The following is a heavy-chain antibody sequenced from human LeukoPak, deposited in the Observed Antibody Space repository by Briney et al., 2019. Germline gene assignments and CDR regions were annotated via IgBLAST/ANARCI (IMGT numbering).Heavy chain of an antibody. D-gene: IGHD2-15*01. Sequence: GGSLRLSCAASGFTFSSYAMSWVRQAPGKGLEWVAVIWYDGSNKYYADSVKGRFTISRDNSKNTLYLQMNSLRAEDTAVYYCARAQGYCSGGSCYSGSPVDYWGQGTLVTVSS. CDR1: GFTFSSYA. V-gene: IGHV3-33*08. CDR3: ARAQGYCSGGSCYSGSPVDY. CDR2: IWYDGSNK. J-gene: IGHJ4*02.